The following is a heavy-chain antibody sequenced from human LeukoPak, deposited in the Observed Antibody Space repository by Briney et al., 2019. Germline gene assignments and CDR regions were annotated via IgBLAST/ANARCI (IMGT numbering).Heavy chain of an antibody. CDR3: AKPTSGSGSFLIDY. D-gene: IGHD1-26*01. J-gene: IGHJ4*02. CDR1: GFSFSNYG. Sequence: GGSLRLSCAASGFSFSNYGMHWVRQAPGKGLERVAGIWDDGSYKYYADSVKGRFTISRDNYKNTLYLQITSMRAEDTAVYYCAKPTSGSGSFLIDYWGQGTLVTVSS. V-gene: IGHV3-33*06. CDR2: IWDDGSYK.